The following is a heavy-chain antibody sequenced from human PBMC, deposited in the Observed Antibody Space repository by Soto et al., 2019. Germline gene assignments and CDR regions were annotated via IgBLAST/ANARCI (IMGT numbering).Heavy chain of an antibody. CDR3: ARGLVVVSATYWYFDL. V-gene: IGHV1-8*01. D-gene: IGHD2-15*01. CDR1: GYTFTSYD. J-gene: IGHJ2*01. CDR2: MNPNSGKA. Sequence: QVQLVQSGAEVKKPGASVKVSYKASGYTFTSYDINWVRQAAGQGLEWIGWMNPNSGKAVYAQKFQGRVTMAGNTSISTAYMELSSLRSDDTAVYFCARGLVVVSATYWYFDLWGRGTLVTVSS.